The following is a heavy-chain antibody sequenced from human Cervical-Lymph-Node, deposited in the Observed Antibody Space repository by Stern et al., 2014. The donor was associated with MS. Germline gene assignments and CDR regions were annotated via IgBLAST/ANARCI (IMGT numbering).Heavy chain of an antibody. Sequence: QEQLGQSGAEVKKPGASVKVSCKASGYTFTSYGISWVRQAPGQGLEWMGWISAYNGNTNHAQKLQGRVTMTTDTSTSTAYMELRSLRSDDTAVYYCARDAVGSYGYFGLENWFDPWGQGTLVTVSS. D-gene: IGHD5-18*01. CDR2: ISAYNGNT. CDR3: ARDAVGSYGYFGLENWFDP. CDR1: GYTFTSYG. V-gene: IGHV1-18*04. J-gene: IGHJ5*02.